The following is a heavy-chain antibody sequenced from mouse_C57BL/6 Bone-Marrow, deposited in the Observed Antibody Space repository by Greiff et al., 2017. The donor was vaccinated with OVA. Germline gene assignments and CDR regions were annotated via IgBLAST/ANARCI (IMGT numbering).Heavy chain of an antibody. V-gene: IGHV1-81*01. CDR1: GYTFTSYG. CDR3: ASSRRSFAY. J-gene: IGHJ3*01. Sequence: QVQLKQSGAELARPGASVKLSCKASGYTFTSYGISWVKQRTGQGLEWIGEIYPRSGNTYYNEKFKGKATLTADKSSSTAYMELRSLTSEDSAVYFCASSRRSFAYWGQGTLVTVSA. D-gene: IGHD1-1*01. CDR2: IYPRSGNT.